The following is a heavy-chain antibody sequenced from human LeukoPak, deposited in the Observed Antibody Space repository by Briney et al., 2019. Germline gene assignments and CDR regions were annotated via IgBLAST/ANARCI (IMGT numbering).Heavy chain of an antibody. CDR1: GESLSKYY. V-gene: IGHV4-34*01. CDR2: INHRGST. CDR3: ASSVGSTDY. D-gene: IGHD1-26*01. J-gene: IGHJ4*02. Sequence: AETLSLTCAVYGESLSKYYWTWIRQSPGMGLEWIGEINHRGSTNLNPSLKSRVTLSVDTSKHQFSLKLTSVTAADAAVYYCASSVGSTDYWGQGTLVTVSS.